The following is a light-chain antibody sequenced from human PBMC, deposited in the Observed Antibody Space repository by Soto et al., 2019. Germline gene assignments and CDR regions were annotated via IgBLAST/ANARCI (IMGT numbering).Light chain of an antibody. CDR3: QQVNTYPLT. V-gene: IGKV1-9*01. CDR1: QDISYY. J-gene: IGKJ4*01. Sequence: IQLTQTPSSLSASVGDSVTITCRASQDISYYLAWYQQKPGNAPKLLIYVAYTLQSGVPSRFSGSGSGTHFTLTINSLQPGDFATYYCQQVNTYPLTFGGGTKVEMK. CDR2: VAY.